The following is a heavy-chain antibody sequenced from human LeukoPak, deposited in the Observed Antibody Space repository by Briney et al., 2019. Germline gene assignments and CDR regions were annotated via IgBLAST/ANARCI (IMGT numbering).Heavy chain of an antibody. CDR2: IGYDGTNE. Sequence: GGSLRLSCAASGFTFSSYGMHWVRQAPGKGLEWVALIGYDGTNEYYADSVKGRFTISRDNSKNTLYLQMKSLRAEDTAVYYCARDYLDSSGYYYYFDYWGQGTLVAVSS. V-gene: IGHV3-33*01. D-gene: IGHD3-22*01. CDR3: ARDYLDSSGYYYYFDY. J-gene: IGHJ4*02. CDR1: GFTFSSYG.